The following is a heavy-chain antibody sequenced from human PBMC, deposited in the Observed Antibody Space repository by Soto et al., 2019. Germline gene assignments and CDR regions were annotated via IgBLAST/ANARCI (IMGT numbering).Heavy chain of an antibody. CDR2: INSDGSST. D-gene: IGHD4-4*01. CDR3: ARDLQIILF. Sequence: GGSLRLSCAASGFTFSSYWMQWVRQAPGKGLVWVSGINSDGSSTTYADSVKGRFTISRDNAKNTLYLQMNSLRADDTAVYYCARDLQIILFWGQGTLVTVSS. CDR1: GFTFSSYW. J-gene: IGHJ4*02. V-gene: IGHV3-74*01.